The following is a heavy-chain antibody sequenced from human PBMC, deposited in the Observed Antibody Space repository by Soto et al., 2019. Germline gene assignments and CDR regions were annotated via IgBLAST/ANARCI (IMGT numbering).Heavy chain of an antibody. CDR1: GFTFDDYT. J-gene: IGHJ4*02. CDR3: AKDIMGLQGFDY. CDR2: ISWDGGST. Sequence: EVQLVESGGVVVQPGGSLRLSCAASGFTFDDYTMHWVRQAPGKGLEWVSLISWDGGSTYYADSVKGRFTISRDNSKNSLYLQMNSLRTEDTALYYCAKDIMGLQGFDYWGQGTLVTVSS. D-gene: IGHD4-4*01. V-gene: IGHV3-43*01.